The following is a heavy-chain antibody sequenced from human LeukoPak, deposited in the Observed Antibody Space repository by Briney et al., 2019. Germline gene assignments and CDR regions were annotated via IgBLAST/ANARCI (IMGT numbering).Heavy chain of an antibody. D-gene: IGHD2-21*01. CDR3: ARVGYYPDYYMDV. Sequence: SETLSLTCTVSSYSISRGYYWGWIRQPPGKGLEWIGTIFHSGSTYSNPSLKSRVTIPVDTSKNQFSLNLSSVTAADTAVYYCARVGYYPDYYMDVWGKGTTVTVSS. V-gene: IGHV4-38-2*02. CDR1: SYSISRGYY. J-gene: IGHJ6*03. CDR2: IFHSGST.